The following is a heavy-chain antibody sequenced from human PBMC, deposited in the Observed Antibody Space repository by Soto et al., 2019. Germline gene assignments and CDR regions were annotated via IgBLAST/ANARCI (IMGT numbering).Heavy chain of an antibody. V-gene: IGHV4-31*03. CDR3: ARDLGCSGGSCFSRASQLVRPLGWFDP. D-gene: IGHD2-15*01. CDR2: IYYSGST. J-gene: IGHJ5*02. CDR1: GGSISSGGYY. Sequence: SETLSLTCTVSGGSISSGGYYWSWIRQHPGKGLEWIGYIYYSGSTYYNPSLKSRVTISVDTSKNQFSLKLSSVTAADTAVYYLARDLGCSGGSCFSRASQLVRPLGWFDPWGQGTLVTVSS.